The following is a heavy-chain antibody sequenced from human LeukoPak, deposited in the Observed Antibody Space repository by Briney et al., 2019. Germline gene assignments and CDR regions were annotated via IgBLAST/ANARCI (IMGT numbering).Heavy chain of an antibody. J-gene: IGHJ6*03. CDR1: GFTFSSFD. CDR3: ARGPPRGKYYYMDV. CDR2: IGTASDT. V-gene: IGHV3-13*01. D-gene: IGHD1-1*01. Sequence: GGSLRLSCAASGFTFSSFDMHWVRQPTGQGLEWVSTIGTASDTYYPGSVEGRFTLSRDNAKNSLYLQMNSLTAGDTAVYDCARGPPRGKYYYMDVWGKGTTVTLSS.